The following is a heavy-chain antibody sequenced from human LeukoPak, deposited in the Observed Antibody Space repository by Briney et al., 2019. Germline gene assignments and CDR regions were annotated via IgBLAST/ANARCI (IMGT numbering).Heavy chain of an antibody. Sequence: ASVKVSCKASGGTFSSYAISWVRQAPGQGLEWMGRIIPILGIANYAQKFQGRVTITADKSTSTAYMELSSLRSEDTAVYYCGREDWVVRGGGYYFDYWGQGTLVTVSS. CDR2: IIPILGIA. CDR3: GREDWVVRGGGYYFDY. D-gene: IGHD3-10*01. J-gene: IGHJ4*02. V-gene: IGHV1-69*04. CDR1: GGTFSSYA.